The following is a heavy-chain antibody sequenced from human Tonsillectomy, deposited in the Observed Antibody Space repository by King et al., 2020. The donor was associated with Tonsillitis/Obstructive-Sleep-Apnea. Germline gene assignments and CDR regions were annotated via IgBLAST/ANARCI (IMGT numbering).Heavy chain of an antibody. Sequence: VQLQQWGAELLKPSETLSLTCAVYGGSFSGDYWSWLRQPPGKGLEWIGEINRSGTTNYNPSLKSRVTMSVDTSKNQFSLNLSSVTAADTAVYYCAREPYSSGRVDRYFDYWGQGILVTVSS. V-gene: IGHV4-34*01. CDR1: GGSFSGDY. CDR2: INRSGTT. D-gene: IGHD6-19*01. J-gene: IGHJ4*02. CDR3: AREPYSSGRVDRYFDY.